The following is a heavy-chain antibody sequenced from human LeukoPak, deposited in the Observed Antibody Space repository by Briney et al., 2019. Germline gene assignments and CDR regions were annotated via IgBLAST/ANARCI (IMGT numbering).Heavy chain of an antibody. CDR1: GGSFSGYY. CDR2: INHSGST. CDR3: ARSQWRKADY. V-gene: IGHV4-34*01. J-gene: IGHJ4*02. Sequence: SETLSLTCAVYGGSFSGYYWNWIRQPPGKGLEWIGEINHSGSTNYNPSLKSRVTISVDTSKNQFSLKLSSVTAADTAVYYCARSQWRKADYWGQGILVTVSS. D-gene: IGHD6-19*01.